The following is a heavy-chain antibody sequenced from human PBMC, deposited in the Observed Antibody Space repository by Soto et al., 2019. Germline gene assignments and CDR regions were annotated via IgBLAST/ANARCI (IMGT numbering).Heavy chain of an antibody. Sequence: SGTPSLTSTASGVTISIYYWTWIRQPPGKGLEWIAYIDSSGSTKYNPSLKSRVTISLDTSRNQLSLKLNSVTAADTAVYYYAREGYSSRWTPIDYWGQGTQVTVSS. CDR3: AREGYSSRWTPIDY. CDR2: IDSSGST. D-gene: IGHD6-13*01. CDR1: GVTISIYY. V-gene: IGHV4-59*01. J-gene: IGHJ4*02.